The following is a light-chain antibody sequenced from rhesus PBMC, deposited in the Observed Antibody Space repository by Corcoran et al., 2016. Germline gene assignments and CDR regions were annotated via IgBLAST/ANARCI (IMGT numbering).Light chain of an antibody. CDR1: ENVNNY. CDR2: KAS. Sequence: DIQMTQSPSSLSASVGDRVTITCRASENVNNYLNWYQQKPGKAPKFLIYKASTVQSGVPSRFSGSGAGIDYTFTISSLQPEYVATYYCQHGYGTPFTFGPVTKLDIK. J-gene: IGKJ3*01. V-gene: IGKV1-74*01. CDR3: QHGYGTPFT.